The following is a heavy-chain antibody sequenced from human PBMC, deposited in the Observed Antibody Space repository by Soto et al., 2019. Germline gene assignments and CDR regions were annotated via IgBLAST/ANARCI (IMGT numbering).Heavy chain of an antibody. CDR1: CYTFTTYD. J-gene: IGHJ3*02. CDR2: ISTYSGNT. V-gene: IGHV1-18*01. CDR3: ARVKGSESDAFDI. Sequence: ASAKVSCKASCYTFTTYDISLLRHSPGQGLEWMGRISTYSGNTNYPQSLQDRLTMTTDTSTSTAYMELRSLRSDDTAVYYCARVKGSESDAFDIWGQGTMVTVSS.